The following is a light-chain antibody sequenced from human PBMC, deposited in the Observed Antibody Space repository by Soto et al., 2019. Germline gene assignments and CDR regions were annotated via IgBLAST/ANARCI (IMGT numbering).Light chain of an antibody. CDR3: QQANRFPYT. Sequence: DIQMTQSPSSVSASVGDRVTITCRATQVISSWLAWYQQKPGKAPKLLIYATSNLQSGVPSRFSGSGSGTDFTLTITSLQPEDCATYYCQQANRFPYTFGQGTKLEIK. J-gene: IGKJ2*01. V-gene: IGKV1-12*01. CDR1: QVISSW. CDR2: ATS.